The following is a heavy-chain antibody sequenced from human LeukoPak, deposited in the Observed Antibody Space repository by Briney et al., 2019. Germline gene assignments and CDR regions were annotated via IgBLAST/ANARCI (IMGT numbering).Heavy chain of an antibody. CDR1: GGSISRYY. J-gene: IGHJ6*02. V-gene: IGHV4-4*07. CDR2: IYTSGST. Sequence: SETLSLTCTVSGGSISRYYWSWIRQPAGKGLEWIGRIYTSGSTNYNPSLKSRVTMSVDTSKNQFSLKLSSVTAADTAVYYCARDIRACYHYYYGMDVWGQGTTVTVSS. D-gene: IGHD3-16*02. CDR3: ARDIRACYHYYYGMDV.